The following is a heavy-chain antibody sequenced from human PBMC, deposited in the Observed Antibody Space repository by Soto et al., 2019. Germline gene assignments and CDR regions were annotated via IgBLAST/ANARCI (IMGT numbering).Heavy chain of an antibody. V-gene: IGHV3-23*01. Sequence: PGGSLRLSCAASGFTFSSYAMSWVRQAPGKGLEWVSAISGSGGSTYYADSVKGRFTISRDNSKNTLYLQMNSLRAEDTAVYYCAKDLIARIAARSFDYWGQGTLVTVSS. CDR3: AKDLIARIAARSFDY. CDR2: ISGSGGST. J-gene: IGHJ4*02. D-gene: IGHD6-6*01. CDR1: GFTFSSYA.